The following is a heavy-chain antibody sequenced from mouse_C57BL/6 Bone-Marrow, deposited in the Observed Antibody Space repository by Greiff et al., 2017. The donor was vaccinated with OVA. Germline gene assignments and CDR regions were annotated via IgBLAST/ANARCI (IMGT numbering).Heavy chain of an antibody. V-gene: IGHV1-69*01. Sequence: VQLQQPGAELVMPGASVKLSCKASGYTFTSYWMHWVKQRPGQGLEWIGEIDPSDSYTNYNQKFKGKSTLTVDKSYSTAYMQLSSLPSEDSAVYDCARGSYYDYDWFAYWGQGTLVTVSA. CDR1: GYTFTSYW. CDR3: ARGSYYDYDWFAY. J-gene: IGHJ3*01. CDR2: IDPSDSYT. D-gene: IGHD2-4*01.